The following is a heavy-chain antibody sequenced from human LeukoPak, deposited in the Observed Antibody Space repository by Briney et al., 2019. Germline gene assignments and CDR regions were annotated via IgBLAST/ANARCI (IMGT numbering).Heavy chain of an antibody. CDR3: ARDSPTLYSSGWYDY. Sequence: ASVKVSCKASGDTFSSYAISWVRQAPGQGLEWMGGIIPIFGTANYAQKFQGRVTITADESTGTAYMELSSLRSEDTAVYYCARDSPTLYSSGWYDYWGQGTLVTVSS. CDR1: GDTFSSYA. D-gene: IGHD6-19*01. CDR2: IIPIFGTA. J-gene: IGHJ4*02. V-gene: IGHV1-69*13.